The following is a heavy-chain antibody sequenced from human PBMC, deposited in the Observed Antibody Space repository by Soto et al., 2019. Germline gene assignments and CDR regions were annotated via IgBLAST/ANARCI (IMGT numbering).Heavy chain of an antibody. CDR3: AKAGTHSYFDY. CDR1: GFTFSIYA. V-gene: IGHV3-23*01. Sequence: QSGGSLRLSCAASGFTFSIYAMNWVRQAPGKGLEWVSALSTSGGSTYYADSVKGRFTISRDNSKNTLYLQMNSLRAEDTAMYYCAKAGTHSYFDYWGQGTLVTVSS. CDR2: LSTSGGST. J-gene: IGHJ4*02. D-gene: IGHD1-1*01.